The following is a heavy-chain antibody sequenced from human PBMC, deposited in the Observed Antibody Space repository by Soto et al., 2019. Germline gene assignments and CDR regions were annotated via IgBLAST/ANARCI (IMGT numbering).Heavy chain of an antibody. Sequence: SETLSLTCAVSGGSISSSNWWSWVRQPPGKGLEWIGEIYHSGSTNYNPSLKSRVTISVDKSKNQFSLKLSSVTAADTAVYYCARGDPSSGWYPHFDYWGQGTLVTVSS. J-gene: IGHJ4*02. CDR3: ARGDPSSGWYPHFDY. V-gene: IGHV4-4*02. CDR2: IYHSGST. D-gene: IGHD6-19*01. CDR1: GGSISSSNW.